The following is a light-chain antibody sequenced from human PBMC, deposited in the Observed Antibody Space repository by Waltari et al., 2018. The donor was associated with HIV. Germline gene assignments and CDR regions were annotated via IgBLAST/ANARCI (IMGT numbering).Light chain of an antibody. CDR2: FAS. CDR3: LQSTIFPYT. CDR1: QSIGTS. Sequence: EIVLTQSPDFQSVTPGEKVTITCRASQSIGTSLPWYQQKPDQSPNLLIKFASQSFSGVPSRFSGSGSGTDFTLTINSLEAEDAATYYCLQSTIFPYTFGQGTKLEIK. J-gene: IGKJ2*01. V-gene: IGKV6-21*01.